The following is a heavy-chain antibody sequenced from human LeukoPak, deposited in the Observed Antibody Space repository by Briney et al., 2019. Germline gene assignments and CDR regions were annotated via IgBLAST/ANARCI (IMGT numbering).Heavy chain of an antibody. V-gene: IGHV3-48*03. D-gene: IGHD3-3*01. CDR3: ASYDFWSGYYNEVPFDY. J-gene: IGHJ4*02. CDR1: GFPFSSYE. CDR2: ISSSGTTI. Sequence: QPGGSLRLSCAASGFPFSSYEMHWVRQAPGKGLEWVADISSSGTTIYYADSVKGRFTISRDNSKNTLHLQMNSLRAEDTAVYYCASYDFWSGYYNEVPFDYWGQGTLVTVSS.